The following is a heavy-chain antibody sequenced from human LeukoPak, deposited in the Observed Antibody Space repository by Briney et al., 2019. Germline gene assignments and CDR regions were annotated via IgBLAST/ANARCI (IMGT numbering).Heavy chain of an antibody. V-gene: IGHV3-23*01. D-gene: IGHD6-13*01. Sequence: GGSLRLSCAASGFTFSSYAMSWVRQAPGRGLEWVSSVDGGGGGTYYADSVKGRFTISRDNSKDTLYLQMNGLRAEDTAVYFCAKQSAGSAAWYSLHYDFWGQGTLVTVSS. CDR2: VDGGGGGT. CDR1: GFTFSSYA. J-gene: IGHJ4*02. CDR3: AKQSAGSAAWYSLHYDF.